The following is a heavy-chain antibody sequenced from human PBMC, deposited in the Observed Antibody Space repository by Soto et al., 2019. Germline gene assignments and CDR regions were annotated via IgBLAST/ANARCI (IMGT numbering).Heavy chain of an antibody. CDR1: GGSISSCAYY. V-gene: IGHV4-31*03. Sequence: PSETLSLTCTVSGGSISSCAYYWSWIRQHPGRGLEWIGYIYYSGSTYYNPSLKSRVTISVDTSKSQFSLKLSSVTAADTAVYYCARVRSGGGDNSLDPWARGTAVTVVS. CDR2: IYYSGST. J-gene: IGHJ5*02. D-gene: IGHD3-16*01. CDR3: ARVRSGGGDNSLDP.